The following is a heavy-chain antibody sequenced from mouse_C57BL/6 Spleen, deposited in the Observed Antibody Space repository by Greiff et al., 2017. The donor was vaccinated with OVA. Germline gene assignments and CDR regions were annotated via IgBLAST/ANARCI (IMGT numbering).Heavy chain of an antibody. CDR3: ARRGLREYFDV. Sequence: EVNVVESGGGLVKPGGSLKLSCAASGFTFSDYGMHWVRQAPEKGLEWVAYISSGSSTLYYADPVKGRFTFSRANANTTLFLQLLILRSEDTAMYYCARRGLREYFDVWGTGTTVTVSS. J-gene: IGHJ1*03. D-gene: IGHD1-1*01. V-gene: IGHV5-17*01. CDR1: GFTFSDYG. CDR2: ISSGSSTL.